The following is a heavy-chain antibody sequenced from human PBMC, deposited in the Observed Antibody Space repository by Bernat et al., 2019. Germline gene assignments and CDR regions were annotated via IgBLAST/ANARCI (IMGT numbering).Heavy chain of an antibody. Sequence: VQLVESGGGVVQPGGSLRLSCATSGFTFSSYAMSWVRQAPGKGLEWVSAISGSGGSTYYADSVRGPFTISRVNSKNTLYLQMNSLRAEDTAVYYCAKDREILLGDDYGSGSYFDYWGQGILVTVSS. CDR1: GFTFSSYA. CDR3: AKDREILLGDDYGSGSYFDY. V-gene: IGHV3-23*04. D-gene: IGHD3-10*01. J-gene: IGHJ4*02. CDR2: ISGSGGST.